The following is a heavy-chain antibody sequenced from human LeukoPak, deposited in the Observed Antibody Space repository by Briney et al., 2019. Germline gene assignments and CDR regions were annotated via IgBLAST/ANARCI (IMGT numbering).Heavy chain of an antibody. Sequence: GGSLRLSCAASGFTFSRYWMHWVRQAPGKGLLWVSRINSDGSSTYYADSVKGRFTISRDNAENSLYLQMNSLRAEDTAMYYCARGGIRFIDYWGQGTLVTVSS. CDR3: ARGGIRFIDY. CDR1: GFTFSRYW. D-gene: IGHD3-10*01. J-gene: IGHJ4*02. V-gene: IGHV3-74*01. CDR2: INSDGSST.